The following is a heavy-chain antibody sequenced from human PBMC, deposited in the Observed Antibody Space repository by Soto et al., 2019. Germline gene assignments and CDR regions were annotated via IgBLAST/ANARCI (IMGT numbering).Heavy chain of an antibody. J-gene: IGHJ4*02. Sequence: PGGSLRLSCAASGFTFSSYSMNWVRQAPGKGLEWVSSISSSTSYIYYADSVKGRFTISRDNAKNSLYLQMNSLRAEDTAVYYCARDSKPTTVTGTSFDYWGQGTLVTVSS. D-gene: IGHD4-17*01. V-gene: IGHV3-21*01. CDR3: ARDSKPTTVTGTSFDY. CDR2: ISSSTSYI. CDR1: GFTFSSYS.